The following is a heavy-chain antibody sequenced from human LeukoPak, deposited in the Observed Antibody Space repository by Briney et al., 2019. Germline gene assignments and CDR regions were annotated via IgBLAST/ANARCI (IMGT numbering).Heavy chain of an antibody. J-gene: IGHJ3*02. CDR3: ARDAFDI. CDR2: ISSSSSYT. V-gene: IGHV3-21*01. Sequence: GGSLRLSCAASGFTFSSYSMNWVRQAPGKGLEWVSSISSSSSYTYYADSVKGRFTISRDNAKNPLYLQMNSLRAEDTAVYYCARDAFDIWGQGTMVTVSS. CDR1: GFTFSSYS.